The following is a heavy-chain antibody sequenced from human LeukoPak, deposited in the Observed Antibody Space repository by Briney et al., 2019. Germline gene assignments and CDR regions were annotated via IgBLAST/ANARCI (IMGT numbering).Heavy chain of an antibody. CDR3: ARHLKAGMVFDP. CDR2: IYSSGNT. J-gene: IGHJ5*02. V-gene: IGHV4-4*09. CDR1: GGSISSYY. D-gene: IGHD2-8*01. Sequence: SETLSLTCTVSGGSISSYYWSWIRQPPGKGLEWIGYIYSSGNTNYNPSLKSRVTISVGTSKNLFSLKLSSVTAADTAVYYCARHLKAGMVFDPWGQRTLVTVSS.